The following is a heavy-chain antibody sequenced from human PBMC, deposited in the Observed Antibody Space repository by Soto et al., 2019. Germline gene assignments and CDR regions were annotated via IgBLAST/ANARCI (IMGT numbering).Heavy chain of an antibody. Sequence: SVKVSCKASGGTFSSYAISWVRQAPGQGLEWMGGIIPIFGTADYAQKFQGRVTITADESTSTAYMELSSLRSEDTAVYYCARVGAYCSGGSCYRWFDPWGQGTLVTVSS. D-gene: IGHD2-15*01. J-gene: IGHJ5*02. V-gene: IGHV1-69*13. CDR2: IIPIFGTA. CDR1: GGTFSSYA. CDR3: ARVGAYCSGGSCYRWFDP.